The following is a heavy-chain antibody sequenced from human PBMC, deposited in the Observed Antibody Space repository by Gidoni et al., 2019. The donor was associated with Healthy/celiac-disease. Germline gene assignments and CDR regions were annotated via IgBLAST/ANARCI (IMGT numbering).Heavy chain of an antibody. CDR2: KKQDGSEK. D-gene: IGHD6-13*01. Sequence: EVQLVEPGGGLVQPGGSLRLSCAASGFTFSSYWMSWVRQAPGKGLEGVANKKQDGSEKYYVDSVKGRFTISRDNAKNSLYLQMNSLRAEDTAVYYCAREGHSSSWGLLYYGMDVWGQGTTVTVSS. CDR3: AREGHSSSWGLLYYGMDV. CDR1: GFTFSSYW. V-gene: IGHV3-7*03. J-gene: IGHJ6*02.